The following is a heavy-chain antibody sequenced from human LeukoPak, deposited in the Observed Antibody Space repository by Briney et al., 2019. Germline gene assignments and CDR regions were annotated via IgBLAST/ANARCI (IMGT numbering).Heavy chain of an antibody. CDR1: GGSISSSSYY. D-gene: IGHD3-10*01. CDR3: ARLITDPYYYGSGSYYNAHDY. Sequence: TSETLSLTCTVSGGSISSSSYYWGWIRQPPGKGLEWIGSIYYSGSTYYNPSLKSRVTISVDTSKNQFSLKLSSVTAADTAVYYCARLITDPYYYGSGSYYNAHDYWGQGTLVTVSS. CDR2: IYYSGST. V-gene: IGHV4-39*01. J-gene: IGHJ4*02.